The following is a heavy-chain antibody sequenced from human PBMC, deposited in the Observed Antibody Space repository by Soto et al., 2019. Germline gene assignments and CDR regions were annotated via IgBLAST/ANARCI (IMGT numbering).Heavy chain of an antibody. CDR2: ISYDGSNK. Sequence: GGSLRLSCAASGFTFSSYGMHWVRQAPGKGLEWVAVISYDGSNKYYADSVKGRFTISRDNSKNTLYLQMNSMRAEDTAVYYCAVAGAFDIWGQGTMVT. CDR3: AVAGAFDI. J-gene: IGHJ3*02. CDR1: GFTFSSYG. D-gene: IGHD2-15*01. V-gene: IGHV3-30*03.